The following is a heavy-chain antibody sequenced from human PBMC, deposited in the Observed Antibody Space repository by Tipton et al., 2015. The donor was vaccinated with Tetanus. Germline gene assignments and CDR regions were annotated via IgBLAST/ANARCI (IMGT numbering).Heavy chain of an antibody. J-gene: IGHJ6*02. CDR2: ISSSGSTI. Sequence: SLRLSCAASGFTFSDHYMSWIRQAPGKGLEWVSYISSSGSTICYADSVKGRFTISRDNAEKSLYLQMNSLRVEDTAVYYCAAAVATIEVFYYYGMDVWGQGTTVTVSS. V-gene: IGHV3-11*01. CDR1: GFTFSDHY. D-gene: IGHD5-12*01. CDR3: AAAVATIEVFYYYGMDV.